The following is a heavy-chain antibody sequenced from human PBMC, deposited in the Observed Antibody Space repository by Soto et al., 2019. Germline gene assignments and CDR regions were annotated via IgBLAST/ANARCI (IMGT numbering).Heavy chain of an antibody. CDR3: AKDGSTVAGKLFDY. CDR2: IRSKAYGGTT. J-gene: IGHJ4*02. Sequence: GGSLRLSCTASGFTFGDYAMSWFRQAPGKGLEWVGFIRSKAYGGTTEYAASVKGRFTISRDNSKNTLYLQMNSLRAEDTAVYYCAKDGSTVAGKLFDYWGQGTLVTVSS. CDR1: GFTFGDYA. V-gene: IGHV3-49*03. D-gene: IGHD6-19*01.